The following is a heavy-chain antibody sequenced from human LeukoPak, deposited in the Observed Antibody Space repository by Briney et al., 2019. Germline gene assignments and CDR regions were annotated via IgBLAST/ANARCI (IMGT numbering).Heavy chain of an antibody. D-gene: IGHD5-18*01. V-gene: IGHV3-74*01. J-gene: IGHJ6*02. Sequence: GGSLRLSCAASGLTFSSYWMHWVRQAPGKGLVWVSHINSDGSITSYADSVKGRFTISRDNAKNTLYLQMNSLRAEDTAVYYCARDAVDTANAVWGQGTTVTVSS. CDR1: GLTFSSYW. CDR3: ARDAVDTANAV. CDR2: INSDGSIT.